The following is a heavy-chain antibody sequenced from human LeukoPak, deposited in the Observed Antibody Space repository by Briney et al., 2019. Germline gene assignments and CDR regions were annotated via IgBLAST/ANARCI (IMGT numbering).Heavy chain of an antibody. J-gene: IGHJ6*02. V-gene: IGHV4-4*07. CDR2: IYTSGST. CDR3: ARGRREPLYYYYYGMDV. CDR1: GGSISSYY. Sequence: SETLSLTCTVSGGSISSYYWSWIRQPAGKGLEWIGRIYTSGSTNYNPSLKSRVTMSVDTSKNQFSLKLSSVTAADTAVYYCARGRREPLYYYYYGMDVWGQGTTVTVSS.